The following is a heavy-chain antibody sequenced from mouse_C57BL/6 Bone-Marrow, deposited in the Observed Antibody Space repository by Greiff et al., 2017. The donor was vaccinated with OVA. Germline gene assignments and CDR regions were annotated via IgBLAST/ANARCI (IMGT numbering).Heavy chain of an antibody. CDR1: GYTFTTYP. D-gene: IGHD2-10*02. V-gene: IGHV1-47*01. J-gene: IGHJ1*03. CDR3: ARGGYGNYPCWYVDV. CDR2: FHPYNDDT. Sequence: QVQLQQSGAELVKPGASVKMSCKASGYTFTTYPIEWMKQNHGKSLEWIGNFHPYNDDTKYNEKFKGKATLTVDKSSSTVYLELSRLTSDDSAVDYCARGGYGNYPCWYVDVWGTGTTVTVSS.